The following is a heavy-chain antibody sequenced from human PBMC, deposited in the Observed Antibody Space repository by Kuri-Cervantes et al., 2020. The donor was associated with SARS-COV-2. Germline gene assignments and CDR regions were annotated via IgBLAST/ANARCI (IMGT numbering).Heavy chain of an antibody. D-gene: IGHD4-11*01. CDR1: GFAFSDYY. CDR3: ARAPLSHSNAQPFWFDY. Sequence: GGSLRLSCAASGFAFSDYYMNWVRQVPGKGLEWVANIKEDGSQKYYLDSVAGRFTISRDNAKNSLNLQMDSLGAEDTAVYYCARAPLSHSNAQPFWFDYWGQGTLVTVSS. V-gene: IGHV3-7*01. CDR2: IKEDGSQK. J-gene: IGHJ4*02.